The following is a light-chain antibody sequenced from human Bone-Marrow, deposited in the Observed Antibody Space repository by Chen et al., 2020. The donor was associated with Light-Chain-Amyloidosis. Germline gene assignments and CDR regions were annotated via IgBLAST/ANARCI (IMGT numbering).Light chain of an antibody. Sequence: QSVLTQPASVSASPVPSISISCTASNSDVGNYNLVSWYQHHPGKDPKLIIYGDFKRPSGVSKRFYGTKSGNTASLTISGLQNEDEAHYHCCAYTGSSTWVFGGGTKLTVL. CDR3: CAYTGSSTWV. J-gene: IGLJ3*02. CDR2: GDF. V-gene: IGLV2-23*01. CDR1: NSDVGNYNL.